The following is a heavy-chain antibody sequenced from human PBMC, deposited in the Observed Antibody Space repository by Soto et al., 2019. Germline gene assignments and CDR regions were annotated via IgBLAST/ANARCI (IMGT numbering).Heavy chain of an antibody. J-gene: IGHJ5*02. V-gene: IGHV3-30*15. Sequence: GWSLRLSCVCSVFIFVNNAMRWVRRTPGKGLEWVAVMSYSGGRTYYAESVKGRFTISRDNSKNTLFLHMSNLTAEDSAIYYCTIVRVADSALDPWGQGTLVTVSS. CDR1: VFIFVNNA. D-gene: IGHD3-10*02. CDR3: TIVRVADSALDP. CDR2: MSYSGGRT.